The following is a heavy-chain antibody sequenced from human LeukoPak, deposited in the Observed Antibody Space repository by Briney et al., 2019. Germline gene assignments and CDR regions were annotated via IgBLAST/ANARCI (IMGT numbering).Heavy chain of an antibody. CDR1: HYTFTSYG. CDR2: ISGYNGNT. V-gene: IGHV1-18*01. D-gene: IGHD2-8*02. Sequence: GSVKVSCEASHYTFTSYGINWVRQAPGQGLDWMGWISGYNGNTNYAQNFQGRVTMPTNTSTNTAYMYLRSLRSDDTAVYYCARGGNGYCTGPNCSKRSYFDPWGQGTLVTVSS. J-gene: IGHJ5*02. CDR3: ARGGNGYCTGPNCSKRSYFDP.